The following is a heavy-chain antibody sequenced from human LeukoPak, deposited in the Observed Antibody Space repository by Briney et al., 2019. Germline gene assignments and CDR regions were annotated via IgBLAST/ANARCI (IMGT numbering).Heavy chain of an antibody. CDR2: INSDGSST. V-gene: IGHV3-74*01. Sequence: GGSLRLSCAASGFTFSSYWMYWVRQAPGKGLVWVSRINSDGSSTSYADSVKGRFTISRDNAKNTLYLQMNSLRAEDTAVYYCASLSGSGRNFDYWGQGTLVTVSS. D-gene: IGHD3-10*01. J-gene: IGHJ4*02. CDR1: GFTFSSYW. CDR3: ASLSGSGRNFDY.